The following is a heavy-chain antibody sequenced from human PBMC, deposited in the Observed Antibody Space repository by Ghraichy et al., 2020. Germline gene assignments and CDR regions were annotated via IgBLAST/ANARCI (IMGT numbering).Heavy chain of an antibody. V-gene: IGHV3-21*01. CDR2: ISSSSSDI. CDR1: GFTFSSYS. J-gene: IGHJ4*02. Sequence: GGSLRLSCAASGFTFSSYSMNWVRQAPGKGLEWVSFISSSSSDIYYADSVEGRFTISRDNAKNSLYLQMNSLRAEDTALYNCARDGGSWSPWYFDYWGQGTLVTVPS. CDR3: ARDGGSWSPWYFDY. D-gene: IGHD6-13*01.